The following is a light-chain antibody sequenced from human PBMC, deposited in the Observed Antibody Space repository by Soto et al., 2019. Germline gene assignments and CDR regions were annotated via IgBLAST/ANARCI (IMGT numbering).Light chain of an antibody. CDR1: SSDIGRYNY. Sequence: QSALTQPASVSGSPGQSITISCTGTSSDIGRYNYVSWYQQHPGKAPKLMISDVTNRPSGVSNRFSGSKSGNTASLTISGLQTEDGADYYCSSYTSSSTLVVFGGGTKLTVL. J-gene: IGLJ2*01. CDR3: SSYTSSSTLVV. V-gene: IGLV2-14*01. CDR2: DVT.